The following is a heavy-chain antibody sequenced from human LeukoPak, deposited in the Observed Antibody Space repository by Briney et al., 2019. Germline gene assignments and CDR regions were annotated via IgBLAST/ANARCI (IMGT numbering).Heavy chain of an antibody. Sequence: ASVKVSCKASGYIFTDYYMHWVRQAPGQGLELMGWINPNSGGTNYAQKFQGRVTMTRDTSISTAYMELSRLRSDDTAVYYCARDVRIAVAGTYAYWGQGTLVTVSS. CDR1: GYIFTDYY. CDR2: INPNSGGT. CDR3: ARDVRIAVAGTYAY. J-gene: IGHJ4*02. V-gene: IGHV1-2*02. D-gene: IGHD6-19*01.